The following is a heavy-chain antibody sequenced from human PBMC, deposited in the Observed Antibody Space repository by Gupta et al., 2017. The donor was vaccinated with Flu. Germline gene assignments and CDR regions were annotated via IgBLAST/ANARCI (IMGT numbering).Heavy chain of an antibody. J-gene: IGHJ4*02. CDR2: IHSGGGT. CDR3: ARVSVTRGDY. Sequence: EVQLVETGGGLIQPGGSLTLSCAASGVTVSTDDMTWVRQAPGKGLEWVSTIHSGGGTYYRDSVKGRFTISRDNLKNMVYLQMNNVRVEDTAAYYCARVSVTRGDYWGQGTLVTVSS. V-gene: IGHV3-53*02. D-gene: IGHD3-10*01. CDR1: GVTVSTDD.